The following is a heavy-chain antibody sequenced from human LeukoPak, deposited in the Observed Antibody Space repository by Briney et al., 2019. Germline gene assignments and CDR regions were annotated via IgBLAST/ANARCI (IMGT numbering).Heavy chain of an antibody. V-gene: IGHV3-9*01. J-gene: IGHJ4*02. D-gene: IGHD3-10*01. Sequence: GGSLRLSCAASGFTFDDYAMHWVRQAPGKGLEWVSGISWNSGTIAYADSVKGRFTISRDNAKNSLYLQMNSLRAEDTALYYCAKAYYGSGSPLIDYWGQGTLVTVSS. CDR3: AKAYYGSGSPLIDY. CDR1: GFTFDDYA. CDR2: ISWNSGTI.